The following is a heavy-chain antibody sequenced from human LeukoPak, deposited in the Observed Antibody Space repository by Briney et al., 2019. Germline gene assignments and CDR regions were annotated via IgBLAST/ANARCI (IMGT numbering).Heavy chain of an antibody. Sequence: SETLSLTCTVSGGSISSYYWSWIRQPPGKGLEWIGYIYTSGSTNYNPSLKSRVTISVDTSKNQFSLKLSSVTAADTAVYYCARDRVVVPAAMPLYGMDVWGQGTTVTVSS. D-gene: IGHD2-2*01. CDR1: GGSISSYY. CDR2: IYTSGST. V-gene: IGHV4-4*09. J-gene: IGHJ6*02. CDR3: ARDRVVVPAAMPLYGMDV.